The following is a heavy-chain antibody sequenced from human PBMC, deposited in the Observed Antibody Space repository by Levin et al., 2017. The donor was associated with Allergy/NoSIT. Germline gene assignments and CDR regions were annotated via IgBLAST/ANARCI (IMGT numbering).Heavy chain of an antibody. V-gene: IGHV3-30*03. D-gene: IGHD3-22*01. CDR1: GFTFSSYG. CDR2: ISYDGSNK. Sequence: GESLKISCAASGFTFSSYGMHWVRQAPGKGLEWVAVISYDGSNKYYADSVKGRFTISRDNSKNTLYLQMNSLRAEDTAVYYCATKHPDYYDSSGYFAPLGYWGQGTLVTVSS. J-gene: IGHJ4*02. CDR3: ATKHPDYYDSSGYFAPLGY.